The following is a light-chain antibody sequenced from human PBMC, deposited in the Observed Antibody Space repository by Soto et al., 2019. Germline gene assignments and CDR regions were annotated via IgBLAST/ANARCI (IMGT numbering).Light chain of an antibody. CDR1: QSISNW. CDR3: QQYESHPGT. Sequence: DIQITQSPSTLSASVGDRLTITCRASQSISNWLAWYQQKPGKAPKLLIFDASSLEGGVPSRFSGSGSGTDFTLTISSLQPDDFATYYCQQYESHPGTFGQGTKVDIK. CDR2: DAS. J-gene: IGKJ1*01. V-gene: IGKV1-5*01.